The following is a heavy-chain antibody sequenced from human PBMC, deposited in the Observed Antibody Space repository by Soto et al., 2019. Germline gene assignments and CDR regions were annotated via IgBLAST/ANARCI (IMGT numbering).Heavy chain of an antibody. CDR2: IYYSGST. J-gene: IGHJ6*02. CDR3: ARHVPYCSDTSHCAYGMDV. D-gene: IGHD2-2*01. V-gene: IGHV4-59*08. Sequence: SETLSLTCTVSGGSIRSYYWSWSRQPPGKGLEWIGYIYYSGSTNYNPSLKSRVTISVDTSKNQFSLKLSSVTAADTAVYYCARHVPYCSDTSHCAYGMDVWGQGTTVTVSS. CDR1: GGSIRSYY.